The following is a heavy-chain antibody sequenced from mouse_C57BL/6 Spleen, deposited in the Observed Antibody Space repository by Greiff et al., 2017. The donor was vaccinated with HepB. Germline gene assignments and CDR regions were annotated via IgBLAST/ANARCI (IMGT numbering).Heavy chain of an antibody. CDR1: GYSITSGYY. CDR2: ISYDGSN. J-gene: IGHJ4*01. D-gene: IGHD1-1*01. CDR3: ATNYYGSSWDYAMDY. Sequence: ESGPGLVKPSQSLSLTCSVTGYSITSGYYWNWIRQFPGNKLEWMGYISYDGSNNYNPSLKNRISITRDTSKNQFFLKLNSVTTEDTATYYCATNYYGSSWDYAMDYWGQGTSVTVSS. V-gene: IGHV3-6*01.